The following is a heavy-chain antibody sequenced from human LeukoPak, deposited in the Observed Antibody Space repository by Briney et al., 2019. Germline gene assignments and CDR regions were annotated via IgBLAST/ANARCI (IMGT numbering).Heavy chain of an antibody. D-gene: IGHD2-2*01. CDR3: ARLGSSSDF. CDR2: ISSSSSHI. V-gene: IGHV3-21*01. J-gene: IGHJ4*02. Sequence: PGGSLRLSCAASGLTFSTYTMNWVRQAPGKGLEWVSSISSSSSHIYYADSVKGRFTISRDNAKNSLYLQMNSLRAEDTAVYYCARLGSSSDFWGQGTLVTVSS. CDR1: GLTFSTYT.